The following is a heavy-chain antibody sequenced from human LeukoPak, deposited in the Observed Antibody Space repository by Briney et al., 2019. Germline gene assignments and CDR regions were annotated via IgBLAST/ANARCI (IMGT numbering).Heavy chain of an antibody. V-gene: IGHV3-30*03. Sequence: GGSLRLSCAASGFTFSSYGMHWVRQAPGKGLEWVAVISYDGSNKYYADSVKGRFTISRDNSKNTLYLQMNSLRAEDTAVYYCARVVHGIVGAIGDFDYWGQGTLVTVSS. D-gene: IGHD1-26*01. CDR2: ISYDGSNK. J-gene: IGHJ4*02. CDR3: ARVVHGIVGAIGDFDY. CDR1: GFTFSSYG.